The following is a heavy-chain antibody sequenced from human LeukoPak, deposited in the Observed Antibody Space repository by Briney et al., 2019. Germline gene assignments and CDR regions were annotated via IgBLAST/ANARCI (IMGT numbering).Heavy chain of an antibody. CDR3: ARFDHLSGWNYFDY. CDR2: ISGYNGNT. CDR1: GGTFSSYD. D-gene: IGHD6-19*01. V-gene: IGHV1-18*01. Sequence: ASVKVSCKASGGTFSSYDISWVRQAPGQGLEWMGWISGYNGNTNYAQKLQGRVTMTTDTSTSTAYMELRSLRSDDTAVYYCARFDHLSGWNYFDYWGQGTLVTVSS. J-gene: IGHJ4*02.